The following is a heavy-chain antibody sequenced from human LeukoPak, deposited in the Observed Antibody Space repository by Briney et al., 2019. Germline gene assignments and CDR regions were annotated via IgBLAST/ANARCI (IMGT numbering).Heavy chain of an antibody. D-gene: IGHD6-19*01. CDR2: ISSGSSTM. V-gene: IGHV3-48*01. CDR3: ARVRVAVAGTYYFDY. CDR1: GFTFSSYS. Sequence: GGSLRLSCAASGFTFSSYSMNWVRQAPGKGLEWVSYISSGSSTMYYADSVKGRFTISRDNSKNTLYMQMNSLRPEDTAVFYCARVRVAVAGTYYFDYWGQGALVTVSS. J-gene: IGHJ4*02.